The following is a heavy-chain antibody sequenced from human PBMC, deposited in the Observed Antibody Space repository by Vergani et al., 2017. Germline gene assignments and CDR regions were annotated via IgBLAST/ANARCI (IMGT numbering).Heavy chain of an antibody. CDR3: ARVMYRDEASTGYRLEGMDI. D-gene: IGHD3-9*01. CDR2: IYSTGST. CDR1: GGSFNTYY. Sequence: QVQLEESGPGLVKPSETLSLTCTVSGGSFNTYYWSWIRQSPGKGLDWIGYIYSTGSTNYNPSLNSRVTTSVDTSKNQFSLKLRSVTAADTAVYFCARVMYRDEASTGYRLEGMDIWGQGTTVTISS. V-gene: IGHV4-59*13. J-gene: IGHJ6*02.